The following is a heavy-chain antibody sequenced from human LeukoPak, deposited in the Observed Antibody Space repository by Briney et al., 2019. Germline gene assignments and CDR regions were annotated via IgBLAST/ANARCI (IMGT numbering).Heavy chain of an antibody. CDR2: INPNSGGT. V-gene: IGHV1-2*02. D-gene: IGHD3-16*02. J-gene: IGHJ4*02. Sequence: ASVKVSRKASGYTFTGYYMHWVRQAPGQGLEWMGWINPNSGGTNYAQKFQGRVTMTRDTSISTAYMELSRLRSDDTAVYYCAREENNDYVWGSYRVFDYWGQGTLVTVSS. CDR1: GYTFTGYY. CDR3: AREENNDYVWGSYRVFDY.